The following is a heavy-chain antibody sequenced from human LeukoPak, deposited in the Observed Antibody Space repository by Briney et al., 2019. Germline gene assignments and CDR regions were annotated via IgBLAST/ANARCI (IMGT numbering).Heavy chain of an antibody. V-gene: IGHV3-21*01. CDR2: ISSSSSYI. CDR1: GFTFSSYS. CDR3: ARDLRGYSYGPDY. D-gene: IGHD5-18*01. Sequence: GGSLRLSRAASGFTFSSYSMNWVRQAPGKGLEWVSSISSSSSYIYYADSVKGRFTISRDNAKNSLYLQMNSLRAEDTAVYYCARDLRGYSYGPDYWGQGTLVTVSS. J-gene: IGHJ4*02.